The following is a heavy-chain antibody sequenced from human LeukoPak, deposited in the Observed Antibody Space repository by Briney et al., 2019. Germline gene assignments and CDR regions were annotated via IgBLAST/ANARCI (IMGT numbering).Heavy chain of an antibody. J-gene: IGHJ6*03. D-gene: IGHD3-22*01. CDR3: ARLKFYDSTGYSPGYYMDV. Sequence: PSETLSLTCRVSGGAIISYYWRWLPQPAGKGPEWIWRIYPTGYTDYNPSLKTRVTMSTDLSKKQFSLRLRSVTAADTAVYYCARLKFYDSTGYSPGYYMDVWGKGTAVTVSS. CDR1: GGAIISYY. V-gene: IGHV4-4*07. CDR2: IYPTGYT.